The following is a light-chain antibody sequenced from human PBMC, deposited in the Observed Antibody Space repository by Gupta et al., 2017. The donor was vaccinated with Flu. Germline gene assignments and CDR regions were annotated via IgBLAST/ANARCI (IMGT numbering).Light chain of an antibody. V-gene: IGLV2-14*01. J-gene: IGLJ2*01. CDR1: SSDVGGYNY. Sequence: QSALTQPASVSGSPGQSITISCTGTSSDVGGYNYVSWYQQHPGKAPKLMIYDVSNRPSGVSNRFSGSKSGNTASLTITGLQAEEEADYYCNSYKSSSTLGVFGGGTKLTVL. CDR2: DVS. CDR3: NSYKSSSTLGV.